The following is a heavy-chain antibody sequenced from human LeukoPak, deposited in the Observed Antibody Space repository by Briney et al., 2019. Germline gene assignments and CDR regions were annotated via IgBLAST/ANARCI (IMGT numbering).Heavy chain of an antibody. V-gene: IGHV4-34*01. Sequence: PSETLSLTCAVYGGSFSGYYWSWIRQPPGKGLEWIGEIDHSGSTNYNPSLKSRVTISVDTSKNQFSLRLTSVTAADTAVYYCARQRDVGCSSIGCYGHGAFDIWGRGTVVTVSS. CDR3: ARQRDVGCSSIGCYGHGAFDI. CDR1: GGSFSGYY. J-gene: IGHJ3*02. CDR2: IDHSGST. D-gene: IGHD2-2*01.